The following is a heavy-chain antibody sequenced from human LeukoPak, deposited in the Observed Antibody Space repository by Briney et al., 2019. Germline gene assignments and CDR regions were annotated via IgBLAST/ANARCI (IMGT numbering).Heavy chain of an antibody. Sequence: GGSLRLSCAASGFTFSSYSMNWVRQAPGKGLEWVSYIGSSSSTIYYADSVKGRFTISRDNAKNSLYLQMNSLRAEDTAVYYCARDRGSSWYNYFDYWGQGTLVTVSS. CDR2: IGSSSSTI. D-gene: IGHD6-13*01. J-gene: IGHJ4*02. CDR3: ARDRGSSWYNYFDY. V-gene: IGHV3-48*04. CDR1: GFTFSSYS.